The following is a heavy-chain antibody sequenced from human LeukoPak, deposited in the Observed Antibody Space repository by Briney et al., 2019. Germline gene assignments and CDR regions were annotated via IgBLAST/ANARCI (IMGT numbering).Heavy chain of an antibody. CDR1: GYTFTSYD. CDR3: AREPQQLSPHYFDY. J-gene: IGHJ4*02. Sequence: ASVKVSCKASGYTFTSYDINWVRQATGQGLEWMGWMNPNSGNTGYAQKFQGRVTMTRNTSISTAYMELSSLRSEDTAVYYCAREPQQLSPHYFDYWGQGTLVTVSS. D-gene: IGHD6-13*01. V-gene: IGHV1-8*01. CDR2: MNPNSGNT.